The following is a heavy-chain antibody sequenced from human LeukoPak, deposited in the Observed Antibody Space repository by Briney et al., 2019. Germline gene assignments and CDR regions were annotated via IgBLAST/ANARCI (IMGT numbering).Heavy chain of an antibody. J-gene: IGHJ4*02. D-gene: IGHD3-10*01. CDR3: ARSGSPYYFEY. Sequence: GGSLRLSCAASGFTFSSYWMHWVRQAPGKGLVWVSRIHSDGSSTSYADSVRGRFTISRDDAKSTLYLQMNSLRAEDTAVCYCARSGSPYYFEYWGQGTLVTVSS. CDR1: GFTFSSYW. CDR2: IHSDGSST. V-gene: IGHV3-74*01.